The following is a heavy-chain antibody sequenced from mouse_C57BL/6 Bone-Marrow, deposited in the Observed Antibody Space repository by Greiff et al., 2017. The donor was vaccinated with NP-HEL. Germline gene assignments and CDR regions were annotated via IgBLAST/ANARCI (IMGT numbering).Heavy chain of an antibody. CDR1: GFTFTDYY. CDR2: IRNKANGYTT. Sequence: EVMLVESGGGLVQPGGSLSLSCAASGFTFTDYYMSWVRQPPGKALEWLGFIRNKANGYTTEYSASVKGRFTISRDNSQSILYLQMNALRAEDSATYCCARYRLGRYFDYWGQGTTLTVSS. D-gene: IGHD4-1*01. CDR3: ARYRLGRYFDY. V-gene: IGHV7-3*01. J-gene: IGHJ2*01.